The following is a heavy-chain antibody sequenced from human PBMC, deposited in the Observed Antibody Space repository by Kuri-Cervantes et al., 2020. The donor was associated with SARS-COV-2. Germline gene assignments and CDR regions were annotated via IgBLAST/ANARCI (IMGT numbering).Heavy chain of an antibody. V-gene: IGHV3-23*01. CDR3: ARDCAAGIFDY. CDR1: GFTFSSYA. J-gene: IGHJ4*02. D-gene: IGHD1-1*01. Sequence: GESLKISCAASGFTFSSYAMSWVRQAPGKGLEWVSAISGSGGSTYYADSVKGRFTISRDNSKNTLYLQMNSLRAEDTAVYYCARDCAAGIFDYWGQGTLVTVSS. CDR2: ISGSGGST.